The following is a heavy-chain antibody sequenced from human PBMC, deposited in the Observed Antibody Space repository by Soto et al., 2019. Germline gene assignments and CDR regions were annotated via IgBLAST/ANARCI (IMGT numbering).Heavy chain of an antibody. V-gene: IGHV3-23*01. CDR2: ISGSGDST. CDR3: AKRKYYDFWSASRDNWFDP. Sequence: PGGSLRLSCAASGFTFNTYAMSWVRQAPGKGLEWVSAISGSGDSTYYADSVKGRFTISRDNSKNTLYLQMNSLRAEDTAVYYCAKRKYYDFWSASRDNWFDPWGQGTLVTVSS. D-gene: IGHD3-3*01. CDR1: GFTFNTYA. J-gene: IGHJ5*02.